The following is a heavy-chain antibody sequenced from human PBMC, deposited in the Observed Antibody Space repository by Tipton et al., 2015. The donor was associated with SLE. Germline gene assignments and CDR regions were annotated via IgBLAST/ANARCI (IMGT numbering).Heavy chain of an antibody. Sequence: SLRLSCAASGFTFSSYAMSWVRQAPGTGLEWVSAISGSGGSTYYADSVKGRFTISRDNSKNTLYLQMNSLRAEDTAVYYCAKDAVITMIVVGQDAFDIWGQGTMVTVSS. V-gene: IGHV3-23*01. J-gene: IGHJ3*02. CDR3: AKDAVITMIVVGQDAFDI. CDR1: GFTFSSYA. CDR2: ISGSGGST. D-gene: IGHD3-22*01.